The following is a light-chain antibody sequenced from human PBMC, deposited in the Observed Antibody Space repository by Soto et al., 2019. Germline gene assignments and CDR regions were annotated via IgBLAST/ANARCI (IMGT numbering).Light chain of an antibody. CDR1: SSNIGSNT. CDR3: AAWDDSLNGWV. CDR2: NND. V-gene: IGLV1-44*01. J-gene: IGLJ3*02. Sequence: QSVLTQAPSASGTPGQRVTISCSGTSSNIGSNTVNWYQQLPGTAPKLLIYNNDHRPSGVPDRFSGSKSGTSASLAIGGLQSEDESDYYCAAWDDSLNGWVFGGGTKLTVL.